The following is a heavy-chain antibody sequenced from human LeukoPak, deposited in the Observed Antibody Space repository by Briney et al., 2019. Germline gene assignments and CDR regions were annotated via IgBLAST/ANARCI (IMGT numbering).Heavy chain of an antibody. D-gene: IGHD1-1*01. CDR2: ISSSSSTI. CDR1: GFTFSSYS. J-gene: IGHJ4*02. CDR3: ARDPRRTY. Sequence: GGSLRLSCAASGFTFSSYSMNWVRQAPGKGLEWVSYISSSSSTIYYADSVKGRFTISRDNAKNSLHLQMNSLRDEDTAVYYCARDPRRTYWGQGTLVTVSS. V-gene: IGHV3-48*02.